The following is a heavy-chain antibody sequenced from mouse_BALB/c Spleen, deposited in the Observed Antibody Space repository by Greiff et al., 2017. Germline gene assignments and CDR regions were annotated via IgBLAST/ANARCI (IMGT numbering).Heavy chain of an antibody. CDR1: GFTFSSYT. V-gene: IGHV5-9*03. Sequence: EVKVVESGGGLVKPGGSLKLSCAASGFTFSSYTMSWVRQTPEKRLEWVATISSGGGNTYYPDSVKGRFTISRDNAKNNLYLQMSSLRSEDTALYYCARYPYYYGSSYWYFDVWGAGTTVTVSS. CDR2: ISSGGGNT. J-gene: IGHJ1*01. D-gene: IGHD1-1*01. CDR3: ARYPYYYGSSYWYFDV.